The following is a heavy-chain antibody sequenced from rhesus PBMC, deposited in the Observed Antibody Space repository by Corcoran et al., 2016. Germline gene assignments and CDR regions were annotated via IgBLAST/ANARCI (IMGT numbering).Heavy chain of an antibody. CDR2: INPYKGNT. J-gene: IGHJ4*01. V-gene: IGHV1S2*01. Sequence: QVQLVQSGAEVKKPGSSVKVSCKASGYTFTDYHMHWVRQAPRQGLEWMGWINPYKGNTKYAQKFQGRVNKTRDTSTSTAYMELSSLRSEDTAVYYCAREGVYTVTMFDYWGQGVLVTVSS. CDR1: GYTFTDYH. D-gene: IGHD4-23*01. CDR3: AREGVYTVTMFDY.